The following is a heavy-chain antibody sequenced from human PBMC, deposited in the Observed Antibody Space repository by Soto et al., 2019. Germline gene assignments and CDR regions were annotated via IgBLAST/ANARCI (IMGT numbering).Heavy chain of an antibody. CDR1: GFTFTSSA. J-gene: IGHJ6*03. D-gene: IGHD3-3*01. V-gene: IGHV1-58*02. CDR3: AADVYDDFWRGYSYVDG. CDR2: IVVGSGNT. Sequence: SVKVSCKASGFTFTSSAMQWVRQARGQRLEWIGWIVVGSGNTNYAQKFQERVTITRDMSTSTAYMELSSLRSEDTAVYYCAADVYDDFWRGYSYVDGWGKGTTVNVFS.